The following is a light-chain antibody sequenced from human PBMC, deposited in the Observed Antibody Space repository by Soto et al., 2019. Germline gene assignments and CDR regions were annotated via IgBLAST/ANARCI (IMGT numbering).Light chain of an antibody. CDR2: EVT. V-gene: IGLV2-14*01. CDR1: SSYVGGYKY. Sequence: QSALTQPASVSGSPGQSITISCTGTSSYVGGYKYVSWYQHYPGKAPKLMIYEVTNRPSGVSTRFSGSKSGNTASLTISGLQAEDEADYFCSSYASSGTPFVFGTGTKLTVL. J-gene: IGLJ1*01. CDR3: SSYASSGTPFV.